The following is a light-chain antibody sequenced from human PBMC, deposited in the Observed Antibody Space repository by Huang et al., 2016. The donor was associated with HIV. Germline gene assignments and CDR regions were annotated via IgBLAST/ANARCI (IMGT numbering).Light chain of an antibody. V-gene: IGKV1-9*01. CDR3: QQLNSYPPT. Sequence: IQLTQSPSSLSASVGDRVTITCRAMQGISSYLAWYQQKPGKAPKLLIYAASTLQRGVPSRFSGSGSGTEFTLTNSSLQPEDFATYHCQQLNSYPPTFGQGTKVEIK. CDR1: QGISSY. CDR2: AAS. J-gene: IGKJ1*01.